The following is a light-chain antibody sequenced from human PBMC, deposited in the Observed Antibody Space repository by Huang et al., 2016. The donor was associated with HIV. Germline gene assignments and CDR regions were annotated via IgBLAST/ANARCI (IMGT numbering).Light chain of an antibody. CDR2: SVS. CDR1: QYVGTS. V-gene: IGKV3-15*01. Sequence: EIVVTQSPATLSVSPGEGATLSCRASQYVGTSLAWYQQKPGQSPRLVIHSVSTRATGFPARFSGSGSRTEFTLTITSLQSEDCAFYYCQQYYNWPWTFGLGTKVEI. CDR3: QQYYNWPWT. J-gene: IGKJ1*01.